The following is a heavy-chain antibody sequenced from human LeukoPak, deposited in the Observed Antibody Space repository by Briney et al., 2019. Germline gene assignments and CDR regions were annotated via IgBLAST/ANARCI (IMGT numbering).Heavy chain of an antibody. D-gene: IGHD5-18*01. V-gene: IGHV1-18*01. J-gene: IGHJ4*02. CDR3: ARDLSVDTAIVGVSYFDY. CDR2: ISAYNGNT. CDR1: GYTFTSYG. Sequence: ASVKVSCKASGYTFTSYGISWVRQAPGQGLEWMGWISAYNGNTNYAQKLQGRVTMTTDTSTSTACMELRSLRSDDTAVYYCARDLSVDTAIVGVSYFDYWGQGTLVTVSS.